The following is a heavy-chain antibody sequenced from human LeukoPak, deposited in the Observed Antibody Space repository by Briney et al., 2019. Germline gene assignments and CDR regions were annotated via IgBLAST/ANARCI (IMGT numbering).Heavy chain of an antibody. J-gene: IGHJ4*02. Sequence: GGSLRLSCAASGFTFDDYAMHWVRQAPGKGLEWVSGISWNSGSIGYADSVKGRFTISRDNAKNPLYLQMNSLRAEDTALYYCAKGKDYYGPIDYWGQGTLVTVSS. CDR3: AKGKDYYGPIDY. CDR1: GFTFDDYA. D-gene: IGHD3-10*01. V-gene: IGHV3-9*01. CDR2: ISWNSGSI.